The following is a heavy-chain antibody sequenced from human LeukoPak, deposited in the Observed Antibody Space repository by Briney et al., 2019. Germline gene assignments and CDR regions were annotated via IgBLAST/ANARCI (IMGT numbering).Heavy chain of an antibody. CDR3: ARDTSRGFQYYFDY. CDR1: GFTFSSYG. Sequence: PGGSLRLSCAASGFTFSSYGMNWVRRAPGKGLEWVSYISNFGSTIHYADSVKGRFTISRDNAKNSLYLQMNSLRAEDTAVYYCARDTSRGFQYYFDYWGQGTLVTVSS. V-gene: IGHV3-48*03. J-gene: IGHJ4*02. CDR2: ISNFGSTI.